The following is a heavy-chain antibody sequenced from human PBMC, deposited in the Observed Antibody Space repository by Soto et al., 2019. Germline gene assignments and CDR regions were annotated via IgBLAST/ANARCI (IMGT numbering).Heavy chain of an antibody. CDR1: GFTFSSYA. Sequence: GSLRLSCAASGFTFSSYAMSWVRQAPGKGLEWVSAISGSGGSTYYADSVKGRFTISRDNSKNTLYLQMNILRAKDTAVYYCAKSSHVLAVATIFLGRRDYYYMDVWGKGTTVTVSS. D-gene: IGHD5-12*01. CDR2: ISGSGGST. J-gene: IGHJ6*03. CDR3: AKSSHVLAVATIFLGRRDYYYMDV. V-gene: IGHV3-23*01.